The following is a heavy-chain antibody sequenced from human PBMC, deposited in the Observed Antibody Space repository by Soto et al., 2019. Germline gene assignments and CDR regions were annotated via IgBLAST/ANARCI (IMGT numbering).Heavy chain of an antibody. V-gene: IGHV4-59*01. J-gene: IGHJ4*02. D-gene: IGHD6-13*01. CDR1: GDSINNYY. CDR3: AKYRRTEAEGFTLDY. Sequence: SETLSLTCTVSGDSINNYYCSWGRQPPGKRLEWIGYIYYTGSTTHNPSFESRVTMYVDTSKNQFSLKLNSVNAADTAVYYCAKYRRTEAEGFTLDYWGRGTLVTVSS. CDR2: IYYTGST.